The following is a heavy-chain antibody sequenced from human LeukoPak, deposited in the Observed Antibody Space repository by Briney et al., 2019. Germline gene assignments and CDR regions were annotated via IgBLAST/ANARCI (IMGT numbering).Heavy chain of an antibody. V-gene: IGHV3-23*01. Sequence: PGGSLRLSCTASGFNFSSYAMTWVRQAPGKGLDWVSTIRAGGGDTFYSDSVKGRFSISRDNSKNTLILQMDSLGADDTAIYYCAKILASGSGSYWGQGTLVLVSS. CDR3: AKILASGSGSY. J-gene: IGHJ4*02. CDR2: IRAGGGDT. CDR1: GFNFSSYA. D-gene: IGHD3-10*01.